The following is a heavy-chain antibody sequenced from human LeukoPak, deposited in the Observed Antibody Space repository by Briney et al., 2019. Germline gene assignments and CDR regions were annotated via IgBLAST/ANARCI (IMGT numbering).Heavy chain of an antibody. D-gene: IGHD6-13*01. J-gene: IGHJ6*02. Sequence: ASVKVSCKASGYTFTGYYMHWVRQAPGQGLEWMGWINPNSGGTNYAQKFQGRVTMTRDTSISTAYMELSRLRSDDTAVYYCAREIHVAAAGSGLSHYYYYYGMDVWGQGTTVTVSS. V-gene: IGHV1-2*02. CDR2: INPNSGGT. CDR3: AREIHVAAAGSGLSHYYYYYGMDV. CDR1: GYTFTGYY.